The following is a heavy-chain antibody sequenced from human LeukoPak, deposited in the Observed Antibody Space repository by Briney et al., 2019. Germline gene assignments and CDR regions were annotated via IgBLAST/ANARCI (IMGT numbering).Heavy chain of an antibody. V-gene: IGHV4-39*01. CDR2: IYYSGST. CDR1: GGSISSSSYY. J-gene: IGHJ4*02. D-gene: IGHD5-24*01. CDR3: ARHPRLARRDDRYYFDY. Sequence: PSETLSLTCTVSGGSISSSSYYWGWIRQPPGKGLEWIGSIYYSGSTYYNPSLKSRVTISVDTSKNQFSLKLSSVTAADTAVYYCARHPRLARRDDRYYFDYWGQGTLVTVSS.